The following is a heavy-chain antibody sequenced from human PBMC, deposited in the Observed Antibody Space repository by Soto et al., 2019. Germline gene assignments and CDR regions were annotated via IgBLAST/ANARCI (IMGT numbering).Heavy chain of an antibody. CDR2: ISPIFGTA. V-gene: IGHV1-69*12. Sequence: QVQLVQSGAEVKKPGSSVKVSCKASGGTFSSYAISWVRPAPGQGLVCIGGISPIFGTANYAQKFQGSVTITADESTSTAYMELSSLRSEDTAVYYCARGYGGNSLGVPFDYCGQGTLVTDSS. CDR3: ARGYGGNSLGVPFDY. J-gene: IGHJ4*02. CDR1: GGTFSSYA. D-gene: IGHD4-17*01.